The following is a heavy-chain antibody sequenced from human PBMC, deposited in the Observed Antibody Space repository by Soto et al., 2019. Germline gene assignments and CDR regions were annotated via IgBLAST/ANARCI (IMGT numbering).Heavy chain of an antibody. CDR3: ARHNVDTAMVYFDY. CDR2: IYYSGST. D-gene: IGHD5-18*01. J-gene: IGHJ4*02. Sequence: SETLSLTCTVSGGSISSSSYYWGWIRQPPGKGLEWIGSIYYSGSTYYNPSLKSRVAISVDTSKNQFSLKLSSVTAADTAVYYCARHNVDTAMVYFDYWGQGTLVTVS. V-gene: IGHV4-39*01. CDR1: GGSISSSSYY.